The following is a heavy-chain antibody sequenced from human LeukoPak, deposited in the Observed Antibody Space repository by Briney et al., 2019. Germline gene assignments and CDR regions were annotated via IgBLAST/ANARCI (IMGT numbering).Heavy chain of an antibody. CDR3: ARLGSYLSAFDI. Sequence: SETLALTCTVSGVSTTNGIYYWAWIRQSPGKGLEWIERVHNVGSTYYNLSLRSRVTMSIDTSKNQFSLRLNSVAAADTAVYYCARLGSYLSAFDIWGQGTMVTVSS. J-gene: IGHJ3*02. CDR2: VHNVGST. D-gene: IGHD1-26*01. CDR1: GVSTTNGIYY. V-gene: IGHV4-39*01.